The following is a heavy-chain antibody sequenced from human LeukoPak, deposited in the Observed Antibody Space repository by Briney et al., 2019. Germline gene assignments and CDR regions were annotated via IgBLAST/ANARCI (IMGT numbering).Heavy chain of an antibody. CDR1: GFTFSSYA. J-gene: IGHJ3*02. D-gene: IGHD1-26*01. CDR2: ISYDGSNK. V-gene: IGHV3-30*04. Sequence: GGSLRLSCAASGFTFSSYAMHWVRQAPGKGLEWVAVISYDGSNKYYADSVKGRFTISRDNSKNTLYVQMNSLRAEDTAVYYCARAKELLDAFDIWGQGTMVTVSS. CDR3: ARAKELLDAFDI.